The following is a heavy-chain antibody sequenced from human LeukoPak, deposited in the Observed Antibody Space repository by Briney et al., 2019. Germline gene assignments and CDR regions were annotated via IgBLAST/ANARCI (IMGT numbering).Heavy chain of an antibody. V-gene: IGHV3-23*01. D-gene: IGHD1-26*01. J-gene: IGHJ4*02. CDR2: ISGSGGST. CDR3: ARGVGSYSNPDY. Sequence: PGGSLRLSCAASGFTFSSYAMSWVRQAPGKGLEWVSAISGSGGSTYYADSVKGRFTISRDNSKNTLYLQMNSLRAEDTAVYYCARGVGSYSNPDYWGQGTLVTVSS. CDR1: GFTFSSYA.